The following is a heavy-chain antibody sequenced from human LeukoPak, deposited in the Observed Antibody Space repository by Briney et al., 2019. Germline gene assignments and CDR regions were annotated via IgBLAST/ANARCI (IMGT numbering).Heavy chain of an antibody. Sequence: ASVKVSCKASGYTVTTYGISWVRQAPRHRLEWMGWMTPYNGNTNYAQKLQGRVTITTDTSTTTAYMEVRSLRSDDTAVYYCARDSRNHYVDYWGQGTVVTVSS. J-gene: IGHJ4*02. CDR2: MTPYNGNT. CDR1: GYTVTTYG. V-gene: IGHV1-18*04. CDR3: ARDSRNHYVDY. D-gene: IGHD3-16*01.